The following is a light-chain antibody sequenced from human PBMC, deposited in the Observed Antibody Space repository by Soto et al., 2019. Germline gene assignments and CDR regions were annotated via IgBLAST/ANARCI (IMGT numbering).Light chain of an antibody. Sequence: EIVLTQSPGTLSLSPGERATLSCRATQTISSNYLAWYRQKPGQAPKLLIHGASTRATGIPDRFSGSGSGTDFTLTISRLEPEDFAVYYCQLYGSSPKTFGQGTKVAF. CDR1: QTISSNY. J-gene: IGKJ1*01. V-gene: IGKV3-20*01. CDR3: QLYGSSPKT. CDR2: GAS.